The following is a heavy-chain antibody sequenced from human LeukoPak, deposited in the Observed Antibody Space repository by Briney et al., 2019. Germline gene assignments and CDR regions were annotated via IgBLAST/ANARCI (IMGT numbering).Heavy chain of an antibody. CDR1: GGTFSSYA. CDR3: ARDWDYESESGAFDI. J-gene: IGHJ3*02. CDR2: IIPILGIA. D-gene: IGHD3-22*01. V-gene: IGHV1-69*04. Sequence: GASVKFSCKASGGTFSSYAISWVRQAPGQGLEWMGRIIPILGIANYAQKFQGRVTITADKSTSTAYMELSSLRSEDTAVYYCARDWDYESESGAFDIWGQGTMVTVSS.